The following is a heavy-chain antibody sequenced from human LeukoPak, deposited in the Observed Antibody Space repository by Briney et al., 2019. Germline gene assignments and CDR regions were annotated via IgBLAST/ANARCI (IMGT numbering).Heavy chain of an antibody. J-gene: IGHJ4*02. Sequence: GGSLRLSCAASGFTFSSYSMNWVRQAPGKGLEWVSYISSSSSTIYYADSVKGRFTISRDNAKNSLYLQMNSLRAEDTAVYYCARDMYDSSGYYPYFDYWGQGTLVTVSS. CDR1: GFTFSSYS. CDR2: ISSSSSTI. D-gene: IGHD3-22*01. V-gene: IGHV3-48*01. CDR3: ARDMYDSSGYYPYFDY.